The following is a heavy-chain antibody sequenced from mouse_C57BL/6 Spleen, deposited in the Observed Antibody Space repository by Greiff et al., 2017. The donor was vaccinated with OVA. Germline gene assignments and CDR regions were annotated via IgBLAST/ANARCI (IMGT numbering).Heavy chain of an antibody. CDR3: ARPQTGY. J-gene: IGHJ3*02. CDR1: GFTFSDYG. V-gene: IGHV5-17*01. CDR2: ISSGSSTI. Sequence: EVQLVESGGGLVKPGGSLKLSCAASGFTFSDYGMHWVRQAPEKGLEWVAYISSGSSTIYYADTVKGRFTISRDNAKNTLFLQMTSLRSEDTAMYYCARPQTGYWGQGTLVTVSA.